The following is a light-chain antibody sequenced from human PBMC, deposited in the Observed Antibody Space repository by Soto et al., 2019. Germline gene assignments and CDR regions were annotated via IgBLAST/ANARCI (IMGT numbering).Light chain of an antibody. Sequence: DIQMTQSPSTLSASVGDRVTITCRASQTINSWLAWYQQKPGKAPKLLIYKASYLQSWVPSTFSGSGSGTEFTLTISSLQPDDFATYYCQQYKSYSSWTFGPGTKVDIK. CDR1: QTINSW. CDR2: KAS. V-gene: IGKV1-5*03. J-gene: IGKJ1*01. CDR3: QQYKSYSSWT.